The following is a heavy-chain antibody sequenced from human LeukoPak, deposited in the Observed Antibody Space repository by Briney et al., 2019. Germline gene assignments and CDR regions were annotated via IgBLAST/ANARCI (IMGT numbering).Heavy chain of an antibody. Sequence: ASVKVSCKASGYTFTSYGISWVRQAPGQGLEWMGWISAYNGNTNYAQKLQGRVTMTTDTSTSTAYMELSSLRSEDTAVYYCARATPGGNYFDSSGYSTLYDYWGQGTLVTVSS. D-gene: IGHD3-22*01. CDR3: ARATPGGNYFDSSGYSTLYDY. CDR1: GYTFTSYG. V-gene: IGHV1-18*01. CDR2: ISAYNGNT. J-gene: IGHJ4*02.